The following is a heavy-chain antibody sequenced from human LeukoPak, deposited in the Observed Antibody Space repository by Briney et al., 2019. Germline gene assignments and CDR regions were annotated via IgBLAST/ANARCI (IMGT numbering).Heavy chain of an antibody. CDR2: IYYSGST. CDR1: GGSISTYH. J-gene: IGHJ3*02. CDR3: AKVGGYFDSYDAFDI. V-gene: IGHV4-59*01. Sequence: SETLSLTCTISGGSISTYHWSWIRQPPGKGLEWIGYIYYSGSTNYNPSLKSRVTISTDTSKNQFSLKLSSVTAADTAVYYCAKVGGYFDSYDAFDIWGQGTMVTVSS. D-gene: IGHD3-9*01.